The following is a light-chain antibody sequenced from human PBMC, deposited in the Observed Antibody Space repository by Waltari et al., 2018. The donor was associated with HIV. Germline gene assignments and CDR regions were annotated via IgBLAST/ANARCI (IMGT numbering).Light chain of an antibody. CDR2: GNN. J-gene: IGLJ3*02. CDR3: QSYDTRLSGSV. Sequence: QSVLTQPPSVSGAPGQTVTISCTGSSSNIGARAHFDVHWYQQLPGTAPKLLIYGNNNRPSGFPDRFSGSKSGASASLAITGLQAEDEADYYCQSYDTRLSGSVFGGGTKLIVL. CDR1: SSNIGARAHFD. V-gene: IGLV1-40*01.